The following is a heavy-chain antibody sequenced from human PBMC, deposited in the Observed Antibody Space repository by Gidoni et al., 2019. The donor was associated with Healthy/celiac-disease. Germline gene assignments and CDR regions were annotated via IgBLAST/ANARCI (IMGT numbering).Heavy chain of an antibody. CDR1: GFPFSSYS. CDR2: ISSSSSTI. D-gene: IGHD4-17*01. J-gene: IGHJ4*02. CDR3: ATAIYGDYVVY. Sequence: EVQLVESGGGLVQPGGSLRLSCAASGFPFSSYSMNWVRQAPGKGLEWVSYISSSSSTIYYADSVKGRFTISRDNAKNSLYLQMNSLRAEDTAVYYCATAIYGDYVVYWGQGTLVTVSS. V-gene: IGHV3-48*01.